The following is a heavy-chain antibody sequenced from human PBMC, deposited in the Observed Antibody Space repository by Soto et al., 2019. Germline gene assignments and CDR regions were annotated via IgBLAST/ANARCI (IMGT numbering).Heavy chain of an antibody. J-gene: IGHJ4*02. V-gene: IGHV4-30-4*01. CDR3: ARIPLDDYGDSRGYFDY. CDR1: GGSISSGDYY. D-gene: IGHD4-17*01. CDR2: IYYSGST. Sequence: QVQLQESGPGLVKPSQTLSLTCTVSGGSISSGDYYWSWIRQPPGKGLEWIGYIYYSGSTYYNPSLKSRVTISVDTSKNQFSLKLSSVTAADTAVYYCARIPLDDYGDSRGYFDYWGQGTLVTVSS.